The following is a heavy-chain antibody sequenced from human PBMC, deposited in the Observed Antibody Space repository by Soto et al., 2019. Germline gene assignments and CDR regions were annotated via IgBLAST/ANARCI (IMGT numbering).Heavy chain of an antibody. D-gene: IGHD4-17*01. J-gene: IGHJ4*02. CDR3: ATDYGGKPL. CDR1: GGTFSSYA. V-gene: IGHV1-69*13. Sequence: ASVKVSCKASGGTFSSYAISWVRQAPGQGFEWMGGIIPIFGTPNYAQKFQGRVTITADESTSTAYMELSSLRSEDTAVYYCATDYGGKPLWGQGTLVTVSS. CDR2: IIPIFGTP.